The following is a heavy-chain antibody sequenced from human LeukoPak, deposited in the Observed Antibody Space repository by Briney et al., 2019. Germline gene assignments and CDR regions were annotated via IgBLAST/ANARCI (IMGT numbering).Heavy chain of an antibody. CDR1: GFTFSSYS. V-gene: IGHV3-21*01. CDR3: AREPIVGVHFDY. CDR2: ISSSSSYI. J-gene: IGHJ4*02. D-gene: IGHD1-26*01. Sequence: PGGSLRLSCAASGFTFSSYSMNWVRQAPGKGLEWVSSISSSSSYIYYADSVKGRFTISRDNAKNTLYLQMNSLRAEDTAVYYCAREPIVGVHFDYWGQGTLVTVSS.